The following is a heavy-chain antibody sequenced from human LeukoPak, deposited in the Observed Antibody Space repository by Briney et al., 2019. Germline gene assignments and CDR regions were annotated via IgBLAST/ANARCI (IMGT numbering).Heavy chain of an antibody. CDR3: AKGTDDYGDYRADY. Sequence: GGSLRLSSAASGFTFSSYAMSWVRQAPGKGLEWVSAISGSGGSTYYADSVKGRFTISRDNSKNTLYLQMNSLRAEDTAVYYCAKGTDDYGDYRADYWGQGTLVTVSS. CDR2: ISGSGGST. J-gene: IGHJ4*02. D-gene: IGHD4-17*01. CDR1: GFTFSSYA. V-gene: IGHV3-23*01.